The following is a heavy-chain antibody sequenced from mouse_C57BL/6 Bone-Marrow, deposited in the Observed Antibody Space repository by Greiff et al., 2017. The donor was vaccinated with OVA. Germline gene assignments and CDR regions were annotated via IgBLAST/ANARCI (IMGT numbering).Heavy chain of an antibody. CDR3: ARDPNYYGSRSYWYFDV. V-gene: IGHV7-1*01. Sequence: EVMLVESGGGLVQSGRSLRLSCATSGFTFSDFYMEWVRQAPGKGLEWIAASRNKANDYTTEYSASVKGRFIVSRDTSQSILYLQMNALRAEDTAIYYCARDPNYYGSRSYWYFDVWGTGTTVTVSS. CDR2: SRNKANDYTT. D-gene: IGHD1-1*01. CDR1: GFTFSDFY. J-gene: IGHJ1*03.